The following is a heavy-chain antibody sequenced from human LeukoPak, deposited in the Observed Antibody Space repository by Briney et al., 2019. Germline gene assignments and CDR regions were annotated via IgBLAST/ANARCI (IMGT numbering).Heavy chain of an antibody. V-gene: IGHV1-18*01. Sequence: ASVKVSCKASGYTFTSYGISWVRQAPVQGLEWMGWISAYNGNTNYAQKLQGRVTMTTDTSTSTAYMELRSLRSDDTAVYYCARGANWNYLSYYYYYMDVWGKGTTVTVSS. CDR2: ISAYNGNT. CDR1: GYTFTSYG. CDR3: ARGANWNYLSYYYYYMDV. J-gene: IGHJ6*03. D-gene: IGHD1-7*01.